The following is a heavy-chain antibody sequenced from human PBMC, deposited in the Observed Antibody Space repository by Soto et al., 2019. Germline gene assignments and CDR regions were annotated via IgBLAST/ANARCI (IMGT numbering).Heavy chain of an antibody. J-gene: IGHJ6*02. V-gene: IGHV1-69*13. D-gene: IGHD3-3*01. Sequence: SVKVSCKASGGTFSSYAISCVRQAPGQVLEWMGGIIPIFGTANYAQKFQGRVTITADESTSTAYMELSSLRSEDTAVYYCARVRVYDFWSGYQKYYYGMDVWGQGPTVIFSS. CDR1: GGTFSSYA. CDR3: ARVRVYDFWSGYQKYYYGMDV. CDR2: IIPIFGTA.